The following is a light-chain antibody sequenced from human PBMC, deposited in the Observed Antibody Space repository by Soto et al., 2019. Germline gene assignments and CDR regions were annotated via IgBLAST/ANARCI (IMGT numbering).Light chain of an antibody. CDR3: QQRTNWPPTWT. Sequence: EIVLTQSPATLSLSPGERATLSCRASQSVYTYLAWYQQKPGQAPRLLIYDASKSATGIPARFSGSGSGTDFTLTISSLGPEDFAVYYCQQRTNWPPTWTFGQGTKVEIK. J-gene: IGKJ1*01. CDR1: QSVYTY. CDR2: DAS. V-gene: IGKV3-11*01.